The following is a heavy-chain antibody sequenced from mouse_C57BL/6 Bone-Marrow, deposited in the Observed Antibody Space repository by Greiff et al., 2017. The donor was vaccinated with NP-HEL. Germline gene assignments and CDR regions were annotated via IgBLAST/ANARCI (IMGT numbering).Heavy chain of an antibody. CDR3: ARGGGKDY. D-gene: IGHD1-1*02. CDR1: GYTFTGYW. Sequence: QVQLKESGAELMKPGASVKLSCKATGYTFTGYWIEWVKQRPGHGLEWIGVIDPSDSYTNYNQKFKGKATLTVDTSSSTAYMQLSSLTSEDSAVYYCARGGGKDYWGQGTTLTVSS. V-gene: IGHV1-50*01. J-gene: IGHJ2*01. CDR2: IDPSDSYT.